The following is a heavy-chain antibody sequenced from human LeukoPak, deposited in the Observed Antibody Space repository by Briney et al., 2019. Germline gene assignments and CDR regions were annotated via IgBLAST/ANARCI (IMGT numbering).Heavy chain of an antibody. Sequence: SETLSLTCAVYGGDFTDYYWSWIRQPPGGGLEWIGEINHRGSTNYNPSLKSRVTISVDTSKNQFSLKLSSVTAADTAVYYCASSGYSSSWYYFDYWGQGTLVTVSS. CDR1: GGDFTDYY. CDR3: ASSGYSSSWYYFDY. J-gene: IGHJ4*02. CDR2: INHRGST. V-gene: IGHV4-34*01. D-gene: IGHD6-13*01.